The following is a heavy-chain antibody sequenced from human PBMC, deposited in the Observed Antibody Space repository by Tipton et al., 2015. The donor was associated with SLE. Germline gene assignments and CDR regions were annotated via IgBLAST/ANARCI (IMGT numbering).Heavy chain of an antibody. CDR3: ARRRYSSSSRPYWYFDL. CDR2: IDYSGST. V-gene: IGHV4-59*08. J-gene: IGHJ2*01. Sequence: TLSLTCTVSGGSIRLYYWSWIRQPPGEGLEWIGYIDYSGSTNYKPSLKSRVTISVDTSKNQFSLKLSSVTAADTAVYYCARRRYSSSSRPYWYFDLWGRGTLVTVSS. CDR1: GGSIRLYY. D-gene: IGHD6-6*01.